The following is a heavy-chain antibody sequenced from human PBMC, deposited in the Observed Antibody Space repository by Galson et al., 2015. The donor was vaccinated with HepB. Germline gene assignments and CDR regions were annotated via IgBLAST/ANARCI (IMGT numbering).Heavy chain of an antibody. V-gene: IGHV1-2*02. D-gene: IGHD2-2*01. J-gene: IGHJ6*03. CDR1: GYTFTGYY. CDR2: INPNSGGT. Sequence: SVKVSCKASGYTFTGYYMHWVRQAPGQGLEWMGWINPNSGGTNYAQKFQGRVTMTRDTSISTAYMELSRLRSDDTAVYYCAGGDIVVVPAARNYYYYMDVWGKGTTVTVSS. CDR3: AGGDIVVVPAARNYYYYMDV.